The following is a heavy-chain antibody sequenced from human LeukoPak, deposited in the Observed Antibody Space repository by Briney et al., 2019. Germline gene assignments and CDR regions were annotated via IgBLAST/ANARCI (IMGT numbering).Heavy chain of an antibody. D-gene: IGHD3-16*01. V-gene: IGHV4-59*01. J-gene: IGHJ4*02. CDR2: IYYSGST. CDR3: ARHHPGGFTIMQL. CDR1: VGSISGFY. Sequence: SETLSLTCTVSVGSISGFYWNWIRQPPGKGLEWIGYIYYSGSTNYNPSLKSRVTISVDSSKNQFSLKLSSVTAADTAMYYCARHHPGGFTIMQLWGQGILVTVSS.